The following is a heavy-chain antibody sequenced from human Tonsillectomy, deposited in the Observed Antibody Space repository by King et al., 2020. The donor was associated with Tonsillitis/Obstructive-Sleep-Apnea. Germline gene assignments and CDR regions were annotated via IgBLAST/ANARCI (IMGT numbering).Heavy chain of an antibody. J-gene: IGHJ2*01. V-gene: IGHV3-48*01. Sequence: VQLVESGGGLVQPGGSLRLSCAASGFTFSACSMNWVRQAPGKGLEWVLYIGVNSNSIYYADSVKGRFTISRDNAKETLYLQISSLRADDTAGYYCARRRGGLDSSYWYFDLWGRGTLVTVSS. CDR3: ARRRGGLDSSYWYFDL. CDR1: GFTFSACS. D-gene: IGHD2-15*01. CDR2: IGVNSNSI.